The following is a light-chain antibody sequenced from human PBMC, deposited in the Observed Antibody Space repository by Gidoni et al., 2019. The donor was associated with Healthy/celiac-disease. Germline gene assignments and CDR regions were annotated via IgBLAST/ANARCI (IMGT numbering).Light chain of an antibody. CDR2: DAS. CDR3: QQRSNWPKIT. V-gene: IGKV3-11*01. Sequence: EIVLTQSPATLSLSPGERATLSCRASQSVSSYLAWYQQKPGQAPRLLIYDASNRATGIPARFNGSGSGTDFTLTISSLEPEDFAVYYCQQRSNWPKITFXQXTRLEIK. J-gene: IGKJ5*01. CDR1: QSVSSY.